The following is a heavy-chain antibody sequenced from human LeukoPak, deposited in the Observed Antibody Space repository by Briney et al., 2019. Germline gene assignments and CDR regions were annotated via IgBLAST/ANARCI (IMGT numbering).Heavy chain of an antibody. V-gene: IGHV5-51*01. CDR1: GYSFTSYW. CDR3: ARHRSLRTMVREIDY. D-gene: IGHD3-10*01. Sequence: GESLKISFQGSGYSFTSYWIGWVRPMPGKGLEWMGIIYPGDSDTRYSPSFQGQVTISSDKSISTAYLQWSSLKASDTAMYYCARHRSLRTMVREIDYWGQGTLVTVSS. CDR2: IYPGDSDT. J-gene: IGHJ4*02.